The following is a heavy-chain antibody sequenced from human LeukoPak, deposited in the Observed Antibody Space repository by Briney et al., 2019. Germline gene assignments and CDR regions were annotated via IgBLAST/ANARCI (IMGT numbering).Heavy chain of an antibody. CDR1: GFTFSSLW. CDR2: IIQDGSEK. Sequence: PGGSLRLSCVASGFTFSSLWMSWVRQAPGKGLEWVAKIIQDGSEKYYVDSVKGRFTISRDNAKNSLYLQMNSLRAEDTAVYYCARDSPGIMIFGVVTPNGGQGTLVTVSS. V-gene: IGHV3-7*05. J-gene: IGHJ4*02. CDR3: ARDSPGIMIFGVVTPN. D-gene: IGHD3-3*01.